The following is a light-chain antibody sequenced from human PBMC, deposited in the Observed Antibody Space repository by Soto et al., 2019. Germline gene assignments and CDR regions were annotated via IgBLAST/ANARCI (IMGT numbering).Light chain of an antibody. J-gene: IGLJ2*01. CDR1: ALPKQY. V-gene: IGLV3-25*03. CDR3: QSADSSNTYVV. Sequence: SYELTQAPSVSVSPGQTARITCSGDALPKQYVYWYQQKPGQAPVLVIYKDSERPSGIPERCSGSSSGTTVTLTISGVQAEDEADYYCQSADSSNTYVVFGGGTQLTVL. CDR2: KDS.